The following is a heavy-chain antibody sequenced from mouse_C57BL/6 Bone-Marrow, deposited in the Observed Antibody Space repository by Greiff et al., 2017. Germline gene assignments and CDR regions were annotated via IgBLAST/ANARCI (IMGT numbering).Heavy chain of an antibody. D-gene: IGHD2-5*01. V-gene: IGHV5-4*01. CDR3: ARDMKAYYSNYDWYFDV. Sequence: EVQLVESGGGLVKPGGSLKLSCAASGFTFSSYAMSWVRQTPEKRLEWVATISDGGSYTYYPDNVKGRFTISRDNAKNNLYLQMSHLKSEDTAMYYCARDMKAYYSNYDWYFDVWGTGTTVTVSS. CDR1: GFTFSSYA. J-gene: IGHJ1*03. CDR2: ISDGGSYT.